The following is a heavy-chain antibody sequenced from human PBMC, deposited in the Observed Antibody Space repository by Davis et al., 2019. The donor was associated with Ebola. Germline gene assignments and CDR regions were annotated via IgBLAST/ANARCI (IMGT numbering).Heavy chain of an antibody. V-gene: IGHV3-64*04. J-gene: IGHJ4*02. CDR1: GFTFNNFA. CDR2: ISSNGDTT. Sequence: GGSLRLSCSASGFTFNNFAMHWVRQTPGKGLEYVSSISSNGDTTYYADSVQGRFTISRDNSKNTLYLQMNSLRAEDTAVHYCARGLDIAVAGTAGWGQGTLVTVSS. CDR3: ARGLDIAVAGTAG. D-gene: IGHD6-19*01.